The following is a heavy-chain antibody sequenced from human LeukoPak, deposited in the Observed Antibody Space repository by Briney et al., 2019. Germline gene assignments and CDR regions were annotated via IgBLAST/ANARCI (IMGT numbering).Heavy chain of an antibody. D-gene: IGHD3-16*01. CDR1: GFTFSSYS. Sequence: GGSLRLSCAASGFTFSSYSMNWVRQAPGKGLEWVSSISSSSSYIYYADSVKGRFTISRDNAKNSLYLQMNSLRAEDTAVYYCATTPTSQYYYYGMDVWGQGTTVTVSS. V-gene: IGHV3-21*01. J-gene: IGHJ6*02. CDR2: ISSSSSYI. CDR3: ATTPTSQYYYYGMDV.